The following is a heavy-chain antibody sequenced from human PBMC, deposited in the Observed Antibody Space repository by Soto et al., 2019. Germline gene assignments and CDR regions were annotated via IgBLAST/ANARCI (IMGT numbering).Heavy chain of an antibody. CDR3: ERGPRINSPKFSFDY. CDR2: ISSSSATI. J-gene: IGHJ4*02. V-gene: IGHV3-48*02. D-gene: IGHD1-1*01. CDR1: GFTFSTYA. Sequence: GGSLRLSCAASGFTFSTYALNWLRQAPGKGLEWLSYISSSSATIYYADSVKGRFTISRDNARNSVFLQMNSLRDEDTAVYFCERGPRINSPKFSFDYWGQGPLVTVYS.